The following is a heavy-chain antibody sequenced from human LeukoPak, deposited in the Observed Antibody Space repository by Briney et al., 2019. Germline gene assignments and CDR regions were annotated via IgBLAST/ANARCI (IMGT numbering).Heavy chain of an antibody. V-gene: IGHV1-2*02. Sequence: ASVKVSCKASGYTITDYYMHWVRQAPGQGLEWMGWINPNSGGTNYAQKFQGRVTMTRDTSISTAYIELTRLASDDTALYYCARVALVRSTGYYFDYWGQGTLVTVSS. D-gene: IGHD3-10*01. CDR2: INPNSGGT. CDR3: ARVALVRSTGYYFDY. J-gene: IGHJ4*02. CDR1: GYTITDYY.